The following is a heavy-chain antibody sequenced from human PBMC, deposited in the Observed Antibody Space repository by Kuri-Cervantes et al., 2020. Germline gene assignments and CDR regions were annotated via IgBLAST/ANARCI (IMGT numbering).Heavy chain of an antibody. D-gene: IGHD4-11*01. Sequence: GESLKISCAASGFTFSTYWMSWVRQAPGKGLEWVANIKGDGSEKYYVDSVKGRSTISRDNAQNSLYLQMNSLRAEDTAVYYCARESSVTTADFDYWGQGTLVTVSS. V-gene: IGHV3-7*01. CDR3: ARESSVTTADFDY. CDR2: IKGDGSEK. CDR1: GFTFSTYW. J-gene: IGHJ4*02.